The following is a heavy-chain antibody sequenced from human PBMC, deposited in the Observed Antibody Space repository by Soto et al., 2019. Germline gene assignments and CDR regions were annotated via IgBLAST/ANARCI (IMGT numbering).Heavy chain of an antibody. V-gene: IGHV3-23*01. CDR2: ISGSGGST. D-gene: IGHD6-19*01. CDR3: AKFYSSGWYGTPNDAFDI. CDR1: GFIFSSYA. Sequence: EVQLLESGGGLVQPGGSLRLSCAASGFIFSSYAMSWVRQAPGKGLEWVSAISGSGGSTYYADSVKGRFTISRDNSKTTLYLQMNSLRAEDTAVYYCAKFYSSGWYGTPNDAFDIWGQGTMVTVSS. J-gene: IGHJ3*02.